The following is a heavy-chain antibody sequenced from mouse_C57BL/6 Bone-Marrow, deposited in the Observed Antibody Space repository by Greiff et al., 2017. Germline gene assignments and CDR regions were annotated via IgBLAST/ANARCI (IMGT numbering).Heavy chain of an antibody. D-gene: IGHD4-1*01. CDR3: ARHTNWDAPFDY. CDR2: ISSGGGYT. J-gene: IGHJ2*01. CDR1: GFTFSSYG. V-gene: IGHV5-6*01. Sequence: EVMLVESGGDLVKPGGSLKLSCAASGFTFSSYGMSWVRQTPDKRLEWVATISSGGGYTYYPDSVKGRFTISIDNAKNTLYLQMSSLKSEDTAMYYCARHTNWDAPFDYWGQGTTLTVSS.